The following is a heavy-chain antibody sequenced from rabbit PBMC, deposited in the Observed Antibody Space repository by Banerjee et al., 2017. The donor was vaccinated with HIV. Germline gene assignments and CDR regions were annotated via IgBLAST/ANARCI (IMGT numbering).Heavy chain of an antibody. D-gene: IGHD6-1*01. CDR3: ARFNGYATYEYATGEFNL. CDR1: GFSFSSSYW. V-gene: IGHV1S40*01. CDR2: IDGGSSGST. Sequence: QSLEESGGDLVKPGASLTLTCTASGFSFSSSYWMCWVRQAPGKGLEWIACIDGGSSGSTNYASWAKGRFTISKTSSTTMTLQMTSLTAADTATYFCARFNGYATYEYATGEFNLWGPGTLVTVS. J-gene: IGHJ4*01.